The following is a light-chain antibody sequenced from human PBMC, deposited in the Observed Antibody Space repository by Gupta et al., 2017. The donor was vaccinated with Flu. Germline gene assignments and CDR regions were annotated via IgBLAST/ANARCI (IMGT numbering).Light chain of an antibody. CDR2: GAS. CDR1: QSLRSSY. Sequence: GTLYLSTGESATLSCRASQSLRSSYLAWYQQKPGQAPRLLIFGASSRATGFPDRFRGSGSGTEFTLTISRLEPEDFAVYYCQREDSSLFTFGWGTKVEIK. J-gene: IGKJ4*01. CDR3: QREDSSLFT. V-gene: IGKV3-20*01.